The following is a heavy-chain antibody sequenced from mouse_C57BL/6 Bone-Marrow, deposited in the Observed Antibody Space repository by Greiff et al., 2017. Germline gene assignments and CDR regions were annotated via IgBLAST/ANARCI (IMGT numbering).Heavy chain of an antibody. CDR3: ARKITTVVADWYFDV. Sequence: QVQLKQSGPELVKPGASVKISCKASGYAFSSSWMNWVKQRPGKGLEWIGRIYPGDGDTNYNGKFKGKATLTADKSSSTAYMQLSSLTSEDSAVYFCARKITTVVADWYFDVWGTGTTVTVSS. CDR2: IYPGDGDT. J-gene: IGHJ1*03. V-gene: IGHV1-82*01. D-gene: IGHD1-1*01. CDR1: GYAFSSSW.